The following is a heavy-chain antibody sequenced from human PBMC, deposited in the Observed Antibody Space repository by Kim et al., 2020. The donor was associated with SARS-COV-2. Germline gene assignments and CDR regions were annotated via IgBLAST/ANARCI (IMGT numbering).Heavy chain of an antibody. D-gene: IGHD1-26*01. CDR2: IYYSGST. V-gene: IGHV4-61*01. J-gene: IGHJ6*02. Sequence: SETLSLTCTVSGGSVSSGSYYWSWIRQPPGKGLEWIGYIYYSGSTNYNPSLKSRVTISVDTSKNQFSLKLSSVTAADTAVYYCAREEGATQLRFYYYYGMDVWGQGTTVTVSS. CDR1: GGSVSSGSYY. CDR3: AREEGATQLRFYYYYGMDV.